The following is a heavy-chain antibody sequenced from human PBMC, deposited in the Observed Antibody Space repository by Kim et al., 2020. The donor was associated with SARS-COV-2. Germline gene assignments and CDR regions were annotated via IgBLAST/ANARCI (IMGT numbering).Heavy chain of an antibody. D-gene: IGHD3-22*01. CDR3: ARADSYYHDSSGYPFDF. V-gene: IGHV1-3*01. CDR2: INAGNGNT. CDR1: GYTFIHYA. J-gene: IGHJ4*02. Sequence: ASVKVSCKASGYTFIHYAFHWVRQAPGQRLEWMGWINAGNGNTEYSQKFQGRVTMTRDTSANTAYMDLSSLRSEDTAVYYCARADSYYHDSSGYPFDFWGQGTLVTVSS.